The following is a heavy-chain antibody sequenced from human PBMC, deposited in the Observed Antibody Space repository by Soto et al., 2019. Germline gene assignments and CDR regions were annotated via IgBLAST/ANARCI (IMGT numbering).Heavy chain of an antibody. Sequence: EVQLVESGGGLVKPGGSLRLSCAASGLTFSNAWMNWVRQAPGLGLEWVGRIKTKTDGGATDYAAPVKGRFTISRDDSQNTLYLQMNSLKTGDPAVYDCAVRQAGSYQGFQHWCQRTLVTVSS. V-gene: IGHV3-15*07. CDR1: GLTFSNAW. CDR2: IKTKTDGGAT. CDR3: AVRQAGSYQGFQH. J-gene: IGHJ1*01. D-gene: IGHD3-10*01.